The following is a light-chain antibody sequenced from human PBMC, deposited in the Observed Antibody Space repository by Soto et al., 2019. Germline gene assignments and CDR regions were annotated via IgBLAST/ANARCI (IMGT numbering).Light chain of an antibody. CDR1: SSDVGAFHF. Sequence: QSVLTQPASVSGSPGQSITISCTGTSSDVGAFHFVTWYQQHPGKAPKLIICNVSERPSGVSTRFSGSKSGNTASLTIAGLQAEDEADYYCNSYTTKRTYVFGSGTKLTVL. CDR3: NSYTTKRTYV. V-gene: IGLV2-14*01. CDR2: NVS. J-gene: IGLJ1*01.